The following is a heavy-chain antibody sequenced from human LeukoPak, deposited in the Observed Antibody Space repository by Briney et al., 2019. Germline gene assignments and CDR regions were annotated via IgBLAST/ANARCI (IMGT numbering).Heavy chain of an antibody. CDR1: GGSISSYY. CDR2: IYYSGST. V-gene: IGHV4-59*01. Sequence: SETLSLTCTVSGGSISSYYWSWIRQPPGKGLEWIGYIYYSGSTNYNPSLKSRVTISVDTSKNQFSLKLSSVTAADTAVYYCARVKDDSSGYSHDAFDIWGQGTMVTFSS. CDR3: ARVKDDSSGYSHDAFDI. D-gene: IGHD3-22*01. J-gene: IGHJ3*02.